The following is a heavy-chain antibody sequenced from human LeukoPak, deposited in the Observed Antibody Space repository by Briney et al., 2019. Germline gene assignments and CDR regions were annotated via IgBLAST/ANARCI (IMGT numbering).Heavy chain of an antibody. CDR1: GFTFTICA. CDR3: AKAEGSYKTLIDY. Sequence: PGGSLSLSCAASGFTFTICAMNWVRQAPGKGLEWVSGISGSGSSTYYADSVKGRFTISRDSSKNTVYLQMSSLRAEDTAVYYCAKAEGSYKTLIDYWGQGTLVTVSS. J-gene: IGHJ4*02. D-gene: IGHD3-10*01. V-gene: IGHV3-23*01. CDR2: ISGSGSST.